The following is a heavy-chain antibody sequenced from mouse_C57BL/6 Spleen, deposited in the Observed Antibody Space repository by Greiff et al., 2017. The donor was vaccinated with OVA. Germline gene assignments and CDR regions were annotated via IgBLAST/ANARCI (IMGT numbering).Heavy chain of an antibody. CDR2: IWTGGGT. Sequence: VQRVESGPGLVAPSQSLSITCTVSGFSLTSYAISWVRQPPGKGLEWLGVIWTGGGTNYNSALKSRLSISKDNSKSQVFLKMNSLQTDDTARYYCARGGSNYPYYYAMDYWGQGTSVTVSS. CDR1: GFSLTSYA. D-gene: IGHD2-5*01. J-gene: IGHJ4*01. V-gene: IGHV2-9-1*01. CDR3: ARGGSNYPYYYAMDY.